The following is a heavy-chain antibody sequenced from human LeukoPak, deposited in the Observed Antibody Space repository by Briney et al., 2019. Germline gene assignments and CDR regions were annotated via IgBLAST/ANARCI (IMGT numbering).Heavy chain of an antibody. CDR1: GFTFDDYA. J-gene: IGHJ4*02. CDR2: ISWNSGSI. V-gene: IGHV3-9*03. Sequence: PGRSLRLSCAASGFTFDDYAMHWVRQAPGKGLEWVSGISWNSGSIGYADSVKGRFTISRDNAKNSLYLQMNSLRAEDMALYYCAKGGRNSNFYFDYWGQGTLVTVSS. D-gene: IGHD4-11*01. CDR3: AKGGRNSNFYFDY.